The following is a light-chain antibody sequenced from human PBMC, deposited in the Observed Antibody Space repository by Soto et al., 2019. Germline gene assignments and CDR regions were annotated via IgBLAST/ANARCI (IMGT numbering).Light chain of an antibody. CDR1: SSNIGAGYD. J-gene: IGLJ1*01. CDR3: QSYDSSLSGCYV. V-gene: IGLV1-40*01. CDR2: GNS. Sequence: QSVLTQPPSVSGAPGQRVTISCTGSSSNIGAGYDVHWYQQLPGTAPKLLIYGNSNRSSGVPDRFSGSKSGTSASLAITGLQAEDEADYYCQSYDSSLSGCYVFGTGTKLTVL.